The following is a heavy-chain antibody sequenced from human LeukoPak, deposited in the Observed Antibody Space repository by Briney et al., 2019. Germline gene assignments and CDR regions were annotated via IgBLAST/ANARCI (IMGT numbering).Heavy chain of an antibody. J-gene: IGHJ5*02. Sequence: ASVKLSCTASGYTFTDYNMHWVRQAPGQGLEWMGWINPNSGVTNYAQQFQGRVTMTRDTSISTAYMELNRLRSDDTAMYYCAREAAGGGFDPWGQGTLVTVSS. CDR2: INPNSGVT. CDR1: GYTFTDYN. CDR3: AREAAGGGFDP. D-gene: IGHD6-13*01. V-gene: IGHV1-2*02.